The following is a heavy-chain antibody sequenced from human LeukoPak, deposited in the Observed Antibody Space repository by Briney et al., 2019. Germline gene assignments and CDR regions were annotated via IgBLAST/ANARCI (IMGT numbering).Heavy chain of an antibody. Sequence: SETLSLTCAVYGGSFSGYYWSWIRQPPGKGLERIGEINHSGSTNYNPSLKSRVTISVDTSKNQFSLKLSSVTAADTAVYYCARQEVRGVLLFYYGMDVWGQGTTVTVSS. CDR3: ARQEVRGVLLFYYGMDV. CDR1: GGSFSGYY. V-gene: IGHV4-34*01. D-gene: IGHD3-10*01. CDR2: INHSGST. J-gene: IGHJ6*02.